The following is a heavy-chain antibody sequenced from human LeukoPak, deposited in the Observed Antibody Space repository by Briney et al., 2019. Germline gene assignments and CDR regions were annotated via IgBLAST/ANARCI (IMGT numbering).Heavy chain of an antibody. Sequence: ASVKVSCKAFGYTFTSNYMHWVRQAPGQGPEWMGVISPSGGSTTYAQKFQGRVTLTRDMSTTTAYMELRSLRSDDTAVYYCARDEYYGSSGVFDYWGQGTLVTVSS. D-gene: IGHD6-6*01. CDR3: ARDEYYGSSGVFDY. CDR2: ISPSGGST. CDR1: GYTFTSNY. J-gene: IGHJ4*02. V-gene: IGHV1-46*01.